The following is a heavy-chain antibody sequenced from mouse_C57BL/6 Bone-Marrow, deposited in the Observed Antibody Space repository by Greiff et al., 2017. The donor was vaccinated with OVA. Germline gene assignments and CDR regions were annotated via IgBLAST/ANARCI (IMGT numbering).Heavy chain of an antibody. CDR2: ISNLEYSI. CDR1: GFTFSDYG. D-gene: IGHD2-5*01. V-gene: IGHV5-15*01. CDR3: ARLPYSNYAMDY. J-gene: IGHJ4*01. Sequence: EVHLVESGGGLVQPGGSLKLSCPASGFTFSDYGMAWVRPAPRKGPEWVAFISNLEYSIYYADTVTGRFTISRENAKNTLYLEMSSLRSEDTAMYYCARLPYSNYAMDYWGQGTSVTVSS.